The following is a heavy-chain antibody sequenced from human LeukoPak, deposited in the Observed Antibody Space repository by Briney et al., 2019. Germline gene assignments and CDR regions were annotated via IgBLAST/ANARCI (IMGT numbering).Heavy chain of an antibody. CDR3: ARGVVGVEDY. V-gene: IGHV4-61*05. J-gene: IGHJ4*02. D-gene: IGHD1-26*01. Sequence: SETLSLTCTVSGGSISSSSYYWGWIRQPPGKGLEWIGYIYYSGSTNYNPSLKSRVTISVDTSKNQFSLKLSSVTAADTAVYYCARGVVGVEDYWGQGTLVTVSS. CDR1: GGSISSSSYY. CDR2: IYYSGST.